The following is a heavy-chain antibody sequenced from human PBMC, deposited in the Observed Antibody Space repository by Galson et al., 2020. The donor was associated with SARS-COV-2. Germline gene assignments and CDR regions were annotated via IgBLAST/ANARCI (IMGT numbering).Heavy chain of an antibody. Sequence: ETSETLSLTCPVSGGSISRYYWSWIRQPPGKGLEWIGCIYYSGSTNYNPSLKSRVTISVDTSKNQFSLKLSSVTAADTAVYYCARHMHITAGGMSKTYFYYGMDVWGQGTTVTVSS. CDR2: IYYSGST. CDR3: ARHMHITAGGMSKTYFYYGMDV. CDR1: GGSISRYY. J-gene: IGHJ6*02. D-gene: IGHD6-13*01. V-gene: IGHV4-59*08.